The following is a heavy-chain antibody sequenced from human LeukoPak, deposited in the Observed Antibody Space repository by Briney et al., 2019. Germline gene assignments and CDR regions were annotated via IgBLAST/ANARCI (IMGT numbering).Heavy chain of an antibody. J-gene: IGHJ4*02. D-gene: IGHD6-6*01. V-gene: IGHV3-23*01. CDR2: ISGSGGST. CDR3: ARGDSSSPGKR. Sequence: GGSLRLSCAASGFTFSSYAMSWVRQAPGKGLEWVSAISGSGGSTYYADSVKGRFTISRDNSKNTLYLQMNSLRAEDTAVYYCARGDSSSPGKRWGQGTLVTVSS. CDR1: GFTFSSYA.